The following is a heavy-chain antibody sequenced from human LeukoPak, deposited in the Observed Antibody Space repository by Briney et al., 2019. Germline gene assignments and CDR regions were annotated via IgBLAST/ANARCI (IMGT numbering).Heavy chain of an antibody. J-gene: IGHJ3*02. Sequence: ASVKVSCKASGYTFTSYAMNWVRQAPGQGLEWMGIINPSGGSTSYAQKFQGRVTMTRDTSTSTVYMELSSLRSEDTAVYYCARGGSYNWNDAGAFDIWGQGTMVTVSS. CDR3: ARGGSYNWNDAGAFDI. V-gene: IGHV1-46*01. CDR2: INPSGGST. D-gene: IGHD1-20*01. CDR1: GYTFTSYA.